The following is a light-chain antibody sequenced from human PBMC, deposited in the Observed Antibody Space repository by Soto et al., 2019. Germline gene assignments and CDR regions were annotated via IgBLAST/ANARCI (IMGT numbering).Light chain of an antibody. V-gene: IGLV2-18*01. Sequence: QSALTQPPSVSGSPGQSVTISCSGTIDDVTAYYRVSWYQQTPGTAPKLMIYDVINRHSGVPDRFSGSRSGNTASLTISGLQAEDEGDYYCSVYTRTSTYVFGTGTKLT. CDR2: DVI. CDR3: SVYTRTSTYV. J-gene: IGLJ1*01. CDR1: IDDVTAYYR.